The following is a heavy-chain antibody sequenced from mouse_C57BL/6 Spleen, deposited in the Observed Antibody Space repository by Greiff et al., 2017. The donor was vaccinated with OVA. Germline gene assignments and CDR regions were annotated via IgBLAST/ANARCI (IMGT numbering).Heavy chain of an antibody. CDR1: GYAFSSSW. V-gene: IGHV1-82*01. CDR2: IYPGDGDT. CDR3: AREAPDYYGSSYDWYFDV. D-gene: IGHD1-1*01. Sequence: QVQLQQSGPELVKPGASVKISCKASGYAFSSSWMNWVKQRPGKGLEWIGRIYPGDGDTNYNGKFKGKATLTADKSSSTAYMQISSLTSEDSAVYFCAREAPDYYGSSYDWYFDVWGTGTTVTVSS. J-gene: IGHJ1*03.